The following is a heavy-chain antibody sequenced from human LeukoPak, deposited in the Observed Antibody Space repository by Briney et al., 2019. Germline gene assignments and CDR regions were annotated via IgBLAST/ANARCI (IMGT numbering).Heavy chain of an antibody. CDR2: ISRSSSYI. CDR1: GFTFSSYS. D-gene: IGHD6-6*01. V-gene: IGHV3-21*01. Sequence: GGSLRLSCAASGFTFSSYSMNWVRQAPGKGLEWVSSISRSSSYIHYADSVKGRFTIPRDNAKNSLYLQMNSLRAEDTAVYYCARDGSSRDFDYWGQGTLVTVSS. CDR3: ARDGSSRDFDY. J-gene: IGHJ4*02.